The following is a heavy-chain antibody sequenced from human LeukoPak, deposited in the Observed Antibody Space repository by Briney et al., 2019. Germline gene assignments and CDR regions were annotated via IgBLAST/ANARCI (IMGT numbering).Heavy chain of an antibody. D-gene: IGHD1-26*01. Sequence: GGSLRLSCADSGFIFSIYAMSWVRQAPGKGLEWVSAISGSGGSTYYAYSVKGRVTLSRDNSQNTLYLQMNRLRAEDTPVYYTAKRGGSAQLRPHDYWGQGTLVTVSS. CDR1: GFIFSIYA. CDR2: ISGSGGST. V-gene: IGHV3-23*01. J-gene: IGHJ4*02. CDR3: AKRGGSAQLRPHDY.